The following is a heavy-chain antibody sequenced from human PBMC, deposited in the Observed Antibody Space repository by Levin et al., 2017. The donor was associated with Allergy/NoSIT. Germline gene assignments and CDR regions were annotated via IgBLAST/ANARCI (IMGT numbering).Heavy chain of an antibody. CDR1: GFTFNNVW. CDR2: FKSETDGGTI. J-gene: IGHJ4*02. D-gene: IGHD2-8*01. CDR3: TTVSLGLKD. Sequence: GGSLRLSCEASGFTFNNVWMTWVRQVPGKGLEWLGRFKSETDGGTIDYAAAVKGRFTFSREESKNTTHLQMNSLKTEDTGVYYCTTVSLGLKDWGQGTLVTVSS. V-gene: IGHV3-15*01.